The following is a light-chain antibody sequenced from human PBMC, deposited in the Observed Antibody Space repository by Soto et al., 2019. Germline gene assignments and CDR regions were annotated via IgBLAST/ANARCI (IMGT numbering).Light chain of an antibody. CDR3: SSYTTSGNYV. J-gene: IGLJ1*01. CDR2: DVN. V-gene: IGLV2-14*01. CDR1: SRDVGAYNS. Sequence: QSVLTQPASVSGSPLQSIAISCTGTSRDVGAYNSVSWYQQHPGKVPKLLIYDVNNRPSEISTRFSGSKSGNTASLTISGLQAEDEADYYCSSYTTSGNYVFGTGTRSRS.